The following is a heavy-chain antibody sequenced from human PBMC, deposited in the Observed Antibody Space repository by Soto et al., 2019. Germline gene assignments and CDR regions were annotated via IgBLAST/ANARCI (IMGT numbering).Heavy chain of an antibody. J-gene: IGHJ4*02. CDR1: GGTFSSYA. Sequence: QVQLVQSGAEVKKPGSSVKVSCKTSGGTFSSYAISWVRQAPGQGLEWMGGIIPIFGTANYAQKFQGRVTITADESTSTAYRELSSLRAEDTAVYYWARGWRTWFGEYNDYWGQGTLVTVSS. V-gene: IGHV1-69*01. D-gene: IGHD3-10*01. CDR3: ARGWRTWFGEYNDY. CDR2: IIPIFGTA.